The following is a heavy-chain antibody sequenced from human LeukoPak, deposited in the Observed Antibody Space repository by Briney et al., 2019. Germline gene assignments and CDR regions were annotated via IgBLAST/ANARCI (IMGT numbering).Heavy chain of an antibody. CDR2: IYPGEADT. CDR1: GYRFTSYW. V-gene: IGHV5-51*01. J-gene: IGHJ3*02. Sequence: GESLKIYCKGSGYRFTSYWIGWVRQMPGKGLEWMGFIYPGEADTRYSPSVQGQVTISADKSMSTAYLQWSSLKASDTAMYYCARRRGRYSGDAFDIWGQGTMVTVSS. CDR3: ARRRGRYSGDAFDI. D-gene: IGHD1-26*01.